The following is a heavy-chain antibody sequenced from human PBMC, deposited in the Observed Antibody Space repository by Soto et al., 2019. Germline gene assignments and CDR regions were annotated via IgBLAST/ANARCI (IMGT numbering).Heavy chain of an antibody. Sequence: QVQLQESGPGLVKPSQTLSLTCTVSGGSISSGDYYWTWIRQHPGKGLEWIGYIYDSRSTYYNPSLESRLTISVDTSKNQFSLKLSSVSAADTAVYSCARERTDATGVFGMDVWGQGTTVTVSS. J-gene: IGHJ6*02. V-gene: IGHV4-31*03. CDR1: GGSISSGDYY. CDR2: IYDSRST. CDR3: ARERTDATGVFGMDV. D-gene: IGHD2-15*01.